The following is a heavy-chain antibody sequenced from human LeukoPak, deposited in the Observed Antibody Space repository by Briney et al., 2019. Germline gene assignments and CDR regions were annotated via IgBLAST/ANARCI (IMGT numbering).Heavy chain of an antibody. V-gene: IGHV1-18*04. CDR1: GYTFTSYV. Sequence: ASVKVSCKASGYTFTSYVFSCLRRAPGQGLEWMGWITAYNGKTNYAHRLQGRVTITTDTSTSTAYMELRILRSDDTAVYYCARDMFGKSLRNYYGSGIPGYWGQGTLVTVSS. CDR3: ARDMFGKSLRNYYGSGIPGY. J-gene: IGHJ4*02. D-gene: IGHD3-10*01. CDR2: ITAYNGKT.